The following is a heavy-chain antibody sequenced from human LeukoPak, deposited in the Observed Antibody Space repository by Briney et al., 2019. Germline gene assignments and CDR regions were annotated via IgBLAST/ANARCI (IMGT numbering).Heavy chain of an antibody. D-gene: IGHD5-24*01. J-gene: IGHJ4*02. CDR3: ARDRAYNRFDY. Sequence: GWSVRLSCADSGFTFSTSWMAWVRQAPGKGLEWVANIKEDGSAKNYVGSVKGRFTVSRDNAKKSVYLEMNSLRAEDTAVYYCARDRAYNRFDYWGQGTLVIVSS. CDR1: GFTFSTSW. CDR2: IKEDGSAK. V-gene: IGHV3-7*01.